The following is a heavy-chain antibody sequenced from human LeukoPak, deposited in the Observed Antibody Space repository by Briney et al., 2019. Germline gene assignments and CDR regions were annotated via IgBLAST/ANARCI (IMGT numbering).Heavy chain of an antibody. CDR2: ISASNGNT. D-gene: IGHD6-13*01. Sequence: ASVKVSCKASGCTFTSYGISWVRPAPGQGREWMGWISASNGNTNYAQKVQGRVTMTTDTSTNTAYMELRSLRSDDTALYYCARYPLSYSSNWHYYFDYWGQGTLLTVSS. V-gene: IGHV1-18*01. CDR3: ARYPLSYSSNWHYYFDY. J-gene: IGHJ4*02. CDR1: GCTFTSYG.